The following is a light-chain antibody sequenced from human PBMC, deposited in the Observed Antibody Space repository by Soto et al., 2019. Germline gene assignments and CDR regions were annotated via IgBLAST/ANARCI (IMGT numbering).Light chain of an antibody. V-gene: IGKV3-20*01. CDR3: LQYGSSPRT. CDR2: NAS. CDR1: QSVSSSY. Sequence: EIVLTQSPGTLSLSPGERATLSCRARQSVSSSYLAWYQQKFGQAPRLLIYNASSRATGIPDRFSGSGSGTDFSLTISRLEPEDFAVYYCLQYGSSPRTFGQGTTVEIK. J-gene: IGKJ1*01.